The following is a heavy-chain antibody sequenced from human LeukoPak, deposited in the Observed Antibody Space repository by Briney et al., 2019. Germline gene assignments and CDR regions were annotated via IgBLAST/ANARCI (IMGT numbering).Heavy chain of an antibody. J-gene: IGHJ6*02. CDR3: ARDRLPAYCGGDCYPPRGMDV. CDR1: GFTFSDYY. Sequence: GGSLRLSCAASGFTFSDYYMSWIRQAPGKGLEWVSYISSSSSTMYYADSVKGQFTISRDNAKNSLYLQMNSLRAEDTAVYYCARDRLPAYCGGDCYPPRGMDVWGQGTTVTVSS. CDR2: ISSSSSTM. D-gene: IGHD2-21*02. V-gene: IGHV3-11*04.